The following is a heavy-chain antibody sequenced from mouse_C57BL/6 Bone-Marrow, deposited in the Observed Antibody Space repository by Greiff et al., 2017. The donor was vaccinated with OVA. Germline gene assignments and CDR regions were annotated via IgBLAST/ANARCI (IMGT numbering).Heavy chain of an antibody. V-gene: IGHV1-39*01. CDR1: GYSFTDYN. Sequence: VQLKESGPELVKPGASVKISCKASGYSFTDYNMNWVKQSNGKSLEWIGVINPNYGTTSYNQKFKGKATLTVDRSSSTAYMQLNSLTSEDSAVSYGARYYYGSSYGYFDYWGQGTTLTASS. CDR3: ARYYYGSSYGYFDY. J-gene: IGHJ2*01. CDR2: INPNYGTT. D-gene: IGHD1-1*01.